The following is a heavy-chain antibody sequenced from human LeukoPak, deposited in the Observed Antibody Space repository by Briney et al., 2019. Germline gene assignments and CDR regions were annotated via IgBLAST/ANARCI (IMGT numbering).Heavy chain of an antibody. D-gene: IGHD2-15*01. CDR1: GGSISSGDYY. Sequence: PSETLSLTCTVSGGSISSGDYYWSWIRQPPGKGLEWVGYVYYSGSTYYNPSLKSRVTISVDTSKNQFSLNLSSVTAADTAVYYCAWDRGVGFDPGGQGTLVTVSS. CDR2: VYYSGST. V-gene: IGHV4-30-4*01. J-gene: IGHJ5*02. CDR3: AWDRGVGFDP.